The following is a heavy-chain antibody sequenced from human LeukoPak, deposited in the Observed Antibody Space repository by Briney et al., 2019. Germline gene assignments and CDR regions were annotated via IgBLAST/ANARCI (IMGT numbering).Heavy chain of an antibody. CDR3: ARDSSNWGFDY. J-gene: IGHJ4*02. CDR1: GFTFSSYG. D-gene: IGHD7-27*01. V-gene: IGHV3-33*08. CDR2: IWYDGSNK. Sequence: GGSLRLSCAASGFTFSSYGMHWDRQAPGKGLEWVAVIWYDGSNKYYADSVKGRFTISRDNSKNTLYLQMNSLRAEDTAVYYCARDSSNWGFDYWGQGTLVTVSS.